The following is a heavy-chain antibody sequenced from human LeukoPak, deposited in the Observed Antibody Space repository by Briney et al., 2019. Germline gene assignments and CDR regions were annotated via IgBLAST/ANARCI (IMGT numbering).Heavy chain of an antibody. D-gene: IGHD4-17*01. V-gene: IGHV1-18*01. Sequence: ASVKVSCKASGYSFTSYGISWVRQAPGQGLEWMGWISAYNGNTNYAQKLQGRVTMTTDTSTSTAYMELRSLRSDDTAVYYCASKAVTTYAFDIWGQGTMVTVSS. CDR1: GYSFTSYG. J-gene: IGHJ3*02. CDR3: ASKAVTTYAFDI. CDR2: ISAYNGNT.